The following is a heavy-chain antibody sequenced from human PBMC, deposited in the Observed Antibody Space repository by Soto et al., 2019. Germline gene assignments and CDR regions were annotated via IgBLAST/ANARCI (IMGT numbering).Heavy chain of an antibody. Sequence: SETLSLTCAVYGGSFSGYYWSWIRQPPGKGLEWIGEINHSGNTNYNPSLKSRVTISVDTSKNQFSLKLSSVTAADTAVYYCARSYYDSTGFAVDSWGQGTLVTVSS. J-gene: IGHJ5*01. D-gene: IGHD3-22*01. CDR1: GGSFSGYY. CDR2: INHSGNT. CDR3: ARSYYDSTGFAVDS. V-gene: IGHV4-34*01.